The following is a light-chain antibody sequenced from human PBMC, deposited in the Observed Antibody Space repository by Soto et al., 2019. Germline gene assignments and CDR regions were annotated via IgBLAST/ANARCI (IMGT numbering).Light chain of an antibody. CDR2: GAS. J-gene: IGKJ1*01. CDR1: QSVSSN. Sequence: EIGMTQSPATLSVSPGERATLSCRASQSVSSNLAWYQQKPVQAPRLLIYGASTRATGIPARYSGSGSGTEFTLNISSLQSEDVAVYYCQQYNNWPWTFGQGTKVEVK. CDR3: QQYNNWPWT. V-gene: IGKV3-15*01.